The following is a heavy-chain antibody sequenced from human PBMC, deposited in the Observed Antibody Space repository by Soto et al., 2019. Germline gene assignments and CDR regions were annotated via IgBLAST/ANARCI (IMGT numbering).Heavy chain of an antibody. V-gene: IGHV4-39*01. D-gene: IGHD2-2*01. CDR2: IYYSGNS. Sequence: QLQLQESGPGLVKPSETRSLTCTVSGASITSSAYYWGWIRQPPGKGLEYIGTIYYSGNSYYNPSLKSRVTMSVDTSKNQFSLKLSSVTAADTAIYYCARHHTISAYYYYMDVWGKGTTVAVSS. CDR1: GASITSSAYY. CDR3: ARHHTISAYYYYMDV. J-gene: IGHJ6*03.